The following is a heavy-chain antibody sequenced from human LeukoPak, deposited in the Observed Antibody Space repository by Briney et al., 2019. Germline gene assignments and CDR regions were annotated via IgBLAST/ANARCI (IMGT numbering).Heavy chain of an antibody. Sequence: PGGSLRLSCAASGFTFSSYAMSWVRQAPGKGLEWISGITGEGAYTWYADSVKGRFTISRDNSKTTLYLQMNSLRAEDTAVYFCAKGTLGYCTGSRCYPFDSWGQGTLVTVSS. J-gene: IGHJ4*02. CDR2: ITGEGAYT. V-gene: IGHV3-23*01. CDR1: GFTFSSYA. D-gene: IGHD2-15*01. CDR3: AKGTLGYCTGSRCYPFDS.